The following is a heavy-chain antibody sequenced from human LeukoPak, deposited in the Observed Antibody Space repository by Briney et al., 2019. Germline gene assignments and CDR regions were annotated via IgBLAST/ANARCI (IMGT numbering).Heavy chain of an antibody. Sequence: PSEALSLTCAVYGGSFSGYYWSWIRQPPGKGLEWIGEINHSGSTNYNPSLKSRVTISVDTSKNQFSLKLSSVTAADTAVYYCARGSGSYYNWGQGTLVTVSS. CDR1: GGSFSGYY. CDR2: INHSGST. D-gene: IGHD3-10*01. CDR3: ARGSGSYYN. J-gene: IGHJ4*02. V-gene: IGHV4-34*01.